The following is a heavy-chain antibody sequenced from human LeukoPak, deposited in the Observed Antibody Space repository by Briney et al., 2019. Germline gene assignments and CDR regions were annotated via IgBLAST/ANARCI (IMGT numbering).Heavy chain of an antibody. CDR1: GCTFIGNY. J-gene: IGHJ4*02. Sequence: ASVKVSCKASGCTFIGNYMHWVRQAPGQGLEWMGWINPNSGDTNYAQKFQGRVTMTRDTSISTAYMELRSLRSDDTAVYYCARHDYGGNSDWDYWGQGTLVTVSS. CDR3: ARHDYGGNSDWDY. V-gene: IGHV1-2*02. D-gene: IGHD4-23*01. CDR2: INPNSGDT.